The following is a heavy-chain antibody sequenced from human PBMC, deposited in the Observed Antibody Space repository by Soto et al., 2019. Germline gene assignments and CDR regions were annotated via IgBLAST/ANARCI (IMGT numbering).Heavy chain of an antibody. CDR1: RFAVRGDW. V-gene: IGHV3-7*01. CDR2: IKEDRSEK. J-gene: IGHJ3*02. Sequence: GGSLRLFFADPRFAVRGDWVYWVRQAPGKGLEWVANIKEDRSEKNYVDSVRGRFTISRDNAKNALYLQMNSPRAEDTAVYYCARGARIWGQGTMVTVSS. CDR3: ARGARI.